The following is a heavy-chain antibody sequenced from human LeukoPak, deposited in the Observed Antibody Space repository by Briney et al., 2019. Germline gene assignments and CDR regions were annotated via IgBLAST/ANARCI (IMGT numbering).Heavy chain of an antibody. Sequence: GGSLRLSRVASGFIFSNYSMNWVRQAPGKGLQWVSYIGRRSRTIYYADSVKGRFTISKDNAKNSLYLQMNSLRAEDTAVYYCARRWEVAGTYEYYMDVWGKGTTVTV. CDR2: IGRRSRTI. CDR3: ARRWEVAGTYEYYMDV. V-gene: IGHV3-48*01. CDR1: GFIFSNYS. D-gene: IGHD6-19*01. J-gene: IGHJ6*03.